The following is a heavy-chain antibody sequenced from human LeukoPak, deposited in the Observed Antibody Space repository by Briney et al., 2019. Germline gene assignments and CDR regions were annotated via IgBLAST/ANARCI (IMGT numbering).Heavy chain of an antibody. D-gene: IGHD3-10*01. V-gene: IGHV3-11*06. Sequence: GGSLRLSCAASGFTFSDYYMSWIRQAPGKGLEWVSYISSSSSYTNYADSVKGRFTISRDNAKNPLYLQMNSLRAEDTAVYYCARDHGDPCYYGMDVWGKGTTVTVSS. CDR1: GFTFSDYY. J-gene: IGHJ6*04. CDR2: ISSSSSYT. CDR3: ARDHGDPCYYGMDV.